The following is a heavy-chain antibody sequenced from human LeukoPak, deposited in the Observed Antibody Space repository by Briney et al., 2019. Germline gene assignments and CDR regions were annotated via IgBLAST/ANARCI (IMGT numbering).Heavy chain of an antibody. CDR1: GYTFTSYG. Sequence: ASVKVSCKASGYTFTSYGISWVRQAPGQGLEWMGWISAYNGNTNYAQKLQGRVTMTTDTSTSTAYMELRSLRSDDTAVYYCARDGLPEYYDILDRFDYWGQGTLVTVSS. D-gene: IGHD3-9*01. V-gene: IGHV1-18*01. CDR2: ISAYNGNT. J-gene: IGHJ4*02. CDR3: ARDGLPEYYDILDRFDY.